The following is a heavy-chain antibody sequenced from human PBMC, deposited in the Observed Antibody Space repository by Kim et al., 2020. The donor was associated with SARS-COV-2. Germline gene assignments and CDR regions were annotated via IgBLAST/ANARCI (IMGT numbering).Heavy chain of an antibody. Sequence: GGSLRLSCAASGFTFSSYGMHWVRQAPGKGLEWVAVIWYDGSNKYYADSVKGRFTISRDNSKNTLYLQMNSLRAEDTAVYYCAKDQGATVNGGYYYYGMDVCGQGTTVTVSS. CDR3: AKDQGATVNGGYYYYGMDV. V-gene: IGHV3-33*06. CDR2: IWYDGSNK. J-gene: IGHJ6*02. D-gene: IGHD4-17*01. CDR1: GFTFSSYG.